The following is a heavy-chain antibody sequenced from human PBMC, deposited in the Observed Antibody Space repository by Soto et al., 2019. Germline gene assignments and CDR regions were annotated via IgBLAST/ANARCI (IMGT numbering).Heavy chain of an antibody. CDR3: ARSSYSSSSGADYYYGMDV. Sequence: GGSLRLSCAASGFTFSSYGMHWVRQAPGKGLEWGAVIWYDGSNKYYADSVKGRFTISRDNSKNTLYLQMNSLRAEDTAVYYCARSSYSSSSGADYYYGMDVWGQGTTVTVSS. D-gene: IGHD6-6*01. J-gene: IGHJ6*02. V-gene: IGHV3-33*01. CDR1: GFTFSSYG. CDR2: IWYDGSNK.